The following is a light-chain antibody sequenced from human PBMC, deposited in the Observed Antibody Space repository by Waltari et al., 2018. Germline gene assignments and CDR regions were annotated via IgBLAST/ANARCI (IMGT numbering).Light chain of an antibody. CDR3: AAWDDSLTVR. V-gene: IGLV1-47*01. CDR1: SSNIGSRF. Sequence: QSVLTQPPSASGTPGQRVTISCSGSSSNIGSRFVCWYQHLPGTAPKLPIYRNDQRPSGVPDRFSGSRSGTSASLAISGLRSEDEADYYCAAWDDSLTVRFGGGTKLTVL. J-gene: IGLJ3*02. CDR2: RND.